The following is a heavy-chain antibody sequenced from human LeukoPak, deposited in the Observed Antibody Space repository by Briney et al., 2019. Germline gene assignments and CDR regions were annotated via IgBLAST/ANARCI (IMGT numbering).Heavy chain of an antibody. Sequence: PGGSLRLSCAASGFTFSSYSMNWVRQAPGKGLEWVSSISSSSSYIYYADSVKGRFTISRDNAKNSLYLQMNSLRAEDTAVYYCARDGVTLCPVGATCAFDIWGQGTMVTVSS. CDR1: GFTFSSYS. J-gene: IGHJ3*02. D-gene: IGHD1-26*01. CDR2: ISSSSSYI. CDR3: ARDGVTLCPVGATCAFDI. V-gene: IGHV3-21*01.